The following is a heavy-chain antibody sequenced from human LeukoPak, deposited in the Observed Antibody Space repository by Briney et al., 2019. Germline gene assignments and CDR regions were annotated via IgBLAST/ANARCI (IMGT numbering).Heavy chain of an antibody. D-gene: IGHD3-22*01. Sequence: SETLSLTCAVYGGSFSGYYWSWIRQPPGKGLEWIGEINHSGSTNYNPSLKSRVTISVDTSKNQFSLKLSSVTAADTAVYYCARAGHDSSGYYHGMDVWGQGTTVTVSS. CDR1: GGSFSGYY. CDR3: ARAGHDSSGYYHGMDV. V-gene: IGHV4-34*01. J-gene: IGHJ6*02. CDR2: INHSGST.